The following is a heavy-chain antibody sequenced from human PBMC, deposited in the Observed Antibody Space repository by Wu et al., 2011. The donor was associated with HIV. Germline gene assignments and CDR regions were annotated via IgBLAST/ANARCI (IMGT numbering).Heavy chain of an antibody. CDR3: ARVEARDFWSGYYDY. Sequence: WVRQAPGQGLEWMGWINPNSGDTKCAQKFQGRVTMTRDTSISTAYMELSSLRSDDTAVYYCARVEARDFWSGYYDYWGQGTLVTVSS. D-gene: IGHD3-3*01. CDR2: INPNSGDT. J-gene: IGHJ4*02. V-gene: IGHV1-2*02.